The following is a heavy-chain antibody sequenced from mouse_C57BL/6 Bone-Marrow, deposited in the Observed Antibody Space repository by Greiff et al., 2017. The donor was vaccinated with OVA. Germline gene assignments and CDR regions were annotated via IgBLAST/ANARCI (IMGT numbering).Heavy chain of an antibody. J-gene: IGHJ4*01. Sequence: VQLQQSGPELVKPGASVKISCKASGYSFTIYYIHWVKQRPGQGLEWIGWIYPGSVTTKYNEKFKGTATLTADTSSSTAYMQLSSLTSEDSAVYYCARSNYGGLAMDYWGQGTSVTVSS. CDR2: IYPGSVTT. CDR1: GYSFTIYY. CDR3: ARSNYGGLAMDY. V-gene: IGHV1-66*01. D-gene: IGHD2-5*01.